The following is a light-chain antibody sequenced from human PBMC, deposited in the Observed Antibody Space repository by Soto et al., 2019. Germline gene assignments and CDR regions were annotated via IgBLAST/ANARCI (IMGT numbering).Light chain of an antibody. CDR3: QQYKNWPLIT. CDR1: PSVSNN. J-gene: IGKJ5*01. Sequence: EIVLTQSPATLSVSPGERATLSCRASPSVSNNLAWYQQKPCQTPRLLIYGASTRATDIPARFSGSGSGTEFTLTISSLQSEDFAVYYGQQYKNWPLITFGQGTRLEIK. V-gene: IGKV3-15*01. CDR2: GAS.